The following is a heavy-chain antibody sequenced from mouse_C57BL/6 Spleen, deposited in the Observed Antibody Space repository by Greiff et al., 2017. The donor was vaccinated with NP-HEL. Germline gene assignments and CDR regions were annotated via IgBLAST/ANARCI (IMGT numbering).Heavy chain of an antibody. J-gene: IGHJ4*01. D-gene: IGHD3-3*01. Sequence: VQLQQSGAELVKPGASVKISCKASGYAFSSYWMNWVKQRPGKGLEWIGQIYPGDGDTNYNGKFKGKATLTADKSSSTAYMQLSSLTSEDSAVYFCARGDLAPSMDYGAQGTSVTVSS. CDR1: GYAFSSYW. CDR2: IYPGDGDT. CDR3: ARGDLAPSMDY. V-gene: IGHV1-80*01.